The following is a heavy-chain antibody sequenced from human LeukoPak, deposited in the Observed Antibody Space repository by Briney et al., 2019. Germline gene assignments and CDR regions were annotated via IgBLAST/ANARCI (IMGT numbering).Heavy chain of an antibody. CDR3: ARSFGSGSHLDY. CDR1: GYTFTGYY. V-gene: IGHV1-69*02. CDR2: IIPILGIA. D-gene: IGHD1-26*01. Sequence: ASVKVSCKASGYTFTGYYMHWVGQAPGQGLEWMGRIIPILGIANYAQKFQGRVTITADKSTSTAYMELSSLRSEDTAVYYCARSFGSGSHLDYWGQGTLVTVSS. J-gene: IGHJ4*02.